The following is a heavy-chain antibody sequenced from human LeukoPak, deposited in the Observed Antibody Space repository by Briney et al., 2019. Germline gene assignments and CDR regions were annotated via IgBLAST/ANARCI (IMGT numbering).Heavy chain of an antibody. CDR2: IYATGTT. CDR3: ARQRRQSFSSPLYHFDY. Sequence: TSETLSLTCTVSGDSITNSWWRWVRQSPGKGVEWIGYIYATGTTNYNPSLMSRVTFSVDKSKNQFSLRLSSVTAADTAVYYCARQRRQSFSSPLYHFDYWGQGTLVTVSS. V-gene: IGHV4-4*09. J-gene: IGHJ4*02. CDR1: GDSITNSW. D-gene: IGHD2/OR15-2a*01.